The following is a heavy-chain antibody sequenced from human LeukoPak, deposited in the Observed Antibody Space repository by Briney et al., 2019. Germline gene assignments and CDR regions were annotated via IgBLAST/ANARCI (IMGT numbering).Heavy chain of an antibody. V-gene: IGHV1-8*01. Sequence: ASVTVSCKASGYAFTSYDINWVRQAPGQGLEWMGWMNPNSGNTGYAQKFQGRVTMTRNTSISTAYMELSSLRSEDTAVYYCARGLVGAGLHYWGQGTLVTVSS. J-gene: IGHJ4*02. CDR2: MNPNSGNT. CDR1: GYAFTSYD. D-gene: IGHD2-15*01. CDR3: ARGLVGAGLHY.